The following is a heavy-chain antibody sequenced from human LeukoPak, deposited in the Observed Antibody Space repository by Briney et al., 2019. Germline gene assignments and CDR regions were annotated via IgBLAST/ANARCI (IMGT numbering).Heavy chain of an antibody. CDR2: ICYSGST. J-gene: IGHJ5*02. CDR1: GGSISSGGYY. CDR3: ARDVITIFGVVTTGRWFDP. Sequence: PSQTLSLTCTVSGGSISSGGYYWSWIRQHPGKGLEWIGYICYSGSTYYNPSLKSRVTISVDTSKNQFSLKLSSVTAADTAVYYCARDVITIFGVVTTGRWFDPWGQGTLVTVSS. V-gene: IGHV4-31*03. D-gene: IGHD3-3*01.